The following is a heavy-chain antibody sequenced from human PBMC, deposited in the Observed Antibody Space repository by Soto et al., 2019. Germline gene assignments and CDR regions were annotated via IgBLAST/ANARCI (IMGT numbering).Heavy chain of an antibody. Sequence: QIQLMQSWAEVKKPGASVKVSCKASGYTFTSYGIQWVRQAPGQRLEGTGWINAGNGNTKYSEKFQGRVTITRDTSASTAYLELSSLRSEDTAVYYCARDPNDSSAYYHHYYYGMDVWGQGTTVTVSS. V-gene: IGHV1-3*01. D-gene: IGHD3-22*01. CDR2: INAGNGNT. CDR3: ARDPNDSSAYYHHYYYGMDV. J-gene: IGHJ6*02. CDR1: GYTFTSYG.